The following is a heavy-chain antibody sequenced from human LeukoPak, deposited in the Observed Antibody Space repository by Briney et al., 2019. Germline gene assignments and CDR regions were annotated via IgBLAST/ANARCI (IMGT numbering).Heavy chain of an antibody. J-gene: IGHJ4*02. V-gene: IGHV1-2*02. CDR3: VRDDGDDPYNAFDY. CDR2: INLNSGGT. CDR1: GYTFTDYY. Sequence: ASVKVSCKASGYTFTDYYMHWVRQAPGQGLEWMGWINLNSGGTNYAQKFQGRVTMTRDTSITTTYMELSGLRSDDTAVYYCVRDDGDDPYNAFDYWGQGTLVTVSS. D-gene: IGHD2-21*01.